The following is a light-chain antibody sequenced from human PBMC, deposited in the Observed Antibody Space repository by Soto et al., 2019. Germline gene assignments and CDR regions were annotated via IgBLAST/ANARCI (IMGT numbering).Light chain of an antibody. Sequence: DIQMTQSPSTLSASVGDRVTITCRASQSISYWLAWYQQKPGKAPKLLIYDASSLESGVPSRFSGSGSGTQFTLTISSLQPDDFAIYYCQQYNSYWTFGQGTKVEIK. CDR3: QQYNSYWT. CDR2: DAS. J-gene: IGKJ1*01. CDR1: QSISYW. V-gene: IGKV1-5*01.